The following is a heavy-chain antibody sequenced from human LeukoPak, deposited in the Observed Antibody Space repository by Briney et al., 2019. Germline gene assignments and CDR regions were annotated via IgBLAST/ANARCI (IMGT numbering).Heavy chain of an antibody. CDR3: AVGSTSVYTYGYLDY. CDR2: IYSGGDT. V-gene: IGHV3-66*01. D-gene: IGHD5-18*01. J-gene: IGHJ4*02. CDR1: GFTVSSNY. Sequence: GGTLRLSCAASGFTVSSNYMTWVRHAPGKGLEWFSLIYSGGDTYYADSVKGRFTISRDDSKKTLYLQMNSLRAEDTAVYYCAVGSTSVYTYGYLDYWGQGTLVTVSS.